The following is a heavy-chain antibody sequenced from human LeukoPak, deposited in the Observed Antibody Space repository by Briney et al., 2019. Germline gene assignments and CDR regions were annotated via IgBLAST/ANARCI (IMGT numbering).Heavy chain of an antibody. CDR3: ATGPENGYYYYYYMDV. Sequence: SVKVSCKASGGTFSSYAISWVRQAPGQGLEWMGGIIPIFGTANYAQKFQGRVTITADESTSTAYMELSSLRSEDTAVYYCATGPENGYYYYYYMDVWGKGTTVTISS. V-gene: IGHV1-69*01. CDR1: GGTFSSYA. D-gene: IGHD1-1*01. CDR2: IIPIFGTA. J-gene: IGHJ6*03.